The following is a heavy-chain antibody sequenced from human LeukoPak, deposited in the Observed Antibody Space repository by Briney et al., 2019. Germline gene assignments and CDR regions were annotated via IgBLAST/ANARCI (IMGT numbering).Heavy chain of an antibody. CDR1: GFNFTTFG. CDR2: IRYDESNR. V-gene: IGHV3-30*02. D-gene: IGHD1-1*01. J-gene: IGHJ4*02. Sequence: GALRLSCAASGFNFTTFGLHWVRQAPGKGLEWVAFIRYDESNRYYGDSVKGRFTISRDNSKNTLFLQMNSLRAEDTAVYYCAREQQGRRAAFDYWGQGTPVTVSS. CDR3: AREQQGRRAAFDY.